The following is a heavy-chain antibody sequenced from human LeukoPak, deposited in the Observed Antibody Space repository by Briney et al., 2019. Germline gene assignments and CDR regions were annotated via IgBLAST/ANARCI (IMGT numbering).Heavy chain of an antibody. CDR1: GYTFTSYA. Sequence: ASVKVSCKASGYTFTSYAMHWVRQAPGQRLEWMGWINAGNGNTKYSQKFQGRVTITRDTSASTAYMELSSLRSEDTAVYYCARERSYYYGMDVWGQGTTVTVSS. CDR3: ARERSYYYGMDV. V-gene: IGHV1-3*01. CDR2: INAGNGNT. J-gene: IGHJ6*02. D-gene: IGHD4-17*01.